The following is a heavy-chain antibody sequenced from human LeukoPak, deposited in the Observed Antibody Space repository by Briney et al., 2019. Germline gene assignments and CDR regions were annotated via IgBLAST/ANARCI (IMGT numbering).Heavy chain of an antibody. CDR3: ARLSGTAFDY. CDR2: VNWNGGAT. V-gene: IGHV3-20*04. Sequence: GGSLRLSCVGSAFTFSSFAMSWVRQAPGKGPEWVYAVNWNGGATGYPDSVKGRFTISRDNAKNSLYLQMNSLRAEDTAFYYCARLSGTAFDYWGQGAPVTVSS. D-gene: IGHD3-16*02. J-gene: IGHJ4*02. CDR1: AFTFSSFA.